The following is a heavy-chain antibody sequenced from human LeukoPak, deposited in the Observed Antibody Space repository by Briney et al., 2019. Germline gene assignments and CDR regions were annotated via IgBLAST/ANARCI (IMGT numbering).Heavy chain of an antibody. Sequence: GGSLRLSCAASDFTVSSNFMSWVRQAPGKGLEWVSVIYSGGSTYYTDSVKGRFTISRDNSKNTLYLQMNSLRAGDTAVYYCASLLSAWGQGTMVTVSS. CDR3: ASLLSA. CDR1: DFTVSSNF. CDR2: IYSGGST. J-gene: IGHJ3*01. V-gene: IGHV3-53*01. D-gene: IGHD2/OR15-2a*01.